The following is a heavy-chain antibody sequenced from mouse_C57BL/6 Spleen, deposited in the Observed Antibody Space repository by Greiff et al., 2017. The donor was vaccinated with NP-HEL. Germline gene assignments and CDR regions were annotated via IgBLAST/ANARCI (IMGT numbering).Heavy chain of an antibody. J-gene: IGHJ2*01. Sequence: DVKLVESEGGLVQPGSSMKLSCTASGFTFSDYYMAWVRQVPEKGLEWVANINYDGSSTYYLDSLKSRFIISRDNAKNILYLQMSSLKSEDTATYYCARDDYYGSSYAGYFDYWGQGTTLTVSS. D-gene: IGHD1-1*01. CDR3: ARDDYYGSSYAGYFDY. CDR1: GFTFSDYY. CDR2: INYDGSST. V-gene: IGHV5-16*01.